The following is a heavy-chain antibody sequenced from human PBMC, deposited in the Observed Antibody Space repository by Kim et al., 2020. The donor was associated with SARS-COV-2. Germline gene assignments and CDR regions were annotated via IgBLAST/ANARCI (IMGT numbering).Heavy chain of an antibody. CDR2: IHYSGSA. D-gene: IGHD1-1*01. J-gene: IGHJ2*01. CDR1: GGSISSSSHY. Sequence: SETLSLTCTVSGGSISSSSHYWGWIRQPPGMGLEWIGSIHYSGSALYNPTRKSPVTISVATSKNQFSLKATTVTAADTAVYYCASHVPNWNYLHFDLWGR. CDR3: ASHVPNWNYLHFDL. V-gene: IGHV4-39*01.